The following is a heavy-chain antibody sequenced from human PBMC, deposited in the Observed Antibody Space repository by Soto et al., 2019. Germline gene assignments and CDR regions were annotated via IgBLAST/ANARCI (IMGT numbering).Heavy chain of an antibody. CDR1: GFTVSSNY. Sequence: EVQLVETGGGLIQPGGSLRLSCAASGFTVSSNYMSWVRQAPGKGLEWVSVIYSGGSTYYADSVRGRFTISSDNSKNTLYLQMKSLRAEDMAVYYCARDPPATRHGMDVWGQGTTVTVSS. V-gene: IGHV3-53*02. CDR3: ARDPPATRHGMDV. J-gene: IGHJ6*02. CDR2: IYSGGST.